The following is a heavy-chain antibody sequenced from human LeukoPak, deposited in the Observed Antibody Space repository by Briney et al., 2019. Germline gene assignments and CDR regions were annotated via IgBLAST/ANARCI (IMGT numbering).Heavy chain of an antibody. Sequence: GGSLRLSCAASGFTFSSYAMNWVRQAPGKGLEWVSHISSTSTTYYADSVKGRFTTSRDNAKNLLYLQMNSLRDEDTAVYYCAAAGDYWGQGTLVTVSS. CDR3: AAAGDY. CDR2: ISSTSTT. J-gene: IGHJ4*02. D-gene: IGHD3-10*01. V-gene: IGHV3-48*02. CDR1: GFTFSSYA.